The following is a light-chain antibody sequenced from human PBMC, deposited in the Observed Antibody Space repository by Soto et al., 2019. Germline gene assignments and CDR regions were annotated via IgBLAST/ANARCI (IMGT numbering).Light chain of an antibody. CDR1: QNFGSSY. J-gene: IGKJ1*01. CDR3: QQYNNWPPWT. CDR2: GAS. V-gene: IGKV3-20*01. Sequence: EVVLTQSPDTVSLSPGEKPPPPARPVQNFGSSYLAWYQQKRGQAPRFLIYGASSRATGIPDRFSGSGSGTDFTLTISSLQSEDFAVYYCQQYNNWPPWTFGQGTKVDIK.